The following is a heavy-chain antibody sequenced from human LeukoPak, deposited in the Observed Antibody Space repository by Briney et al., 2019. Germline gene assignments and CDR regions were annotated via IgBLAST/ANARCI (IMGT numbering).Heavy chain of an antibody. J-gene: IGHJ4*02. V-gene: IGHV3-64*04. CDR3: ARDLGYDSSGYYDPFFDY. Sequence: GGSLRLSCSASGFTFSSYAMHWVRQAPGKGLEYVSAINNNGGSTYYAASLKGRFTISRDNSKDSLYLQMNSLRAEDTAVYYCARDLGYDSSGYYDPFFDYWGQGTLVTVSS. CDR2: INNNGGST. CDR1: GFTFSSYA. D-gene: IGHD3-22*01.